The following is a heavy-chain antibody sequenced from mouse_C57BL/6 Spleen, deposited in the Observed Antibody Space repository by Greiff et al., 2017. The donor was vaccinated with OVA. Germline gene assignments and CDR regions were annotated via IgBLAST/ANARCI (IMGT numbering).Heavy chain of an antibody. J-gene: IGHJ3*01. Sequence: QVQLKQSGAELVRPGASVTLSCKASGYTFTDYEMHWVKQTPVHGLEWIGAIDPETGGTAYNQKFKGKAILTADKSSSTAYMELRSLTSEDSAVYYCTRPTGTPAWFAYWGQGTLVTVSA. CDR1: GYTFTDYE. V-gene: IGHV1-15*01. CDR3: TRPTGTPAWFAY. CDR2: IDPETGGT. D-gene: IGHD4-1*02.